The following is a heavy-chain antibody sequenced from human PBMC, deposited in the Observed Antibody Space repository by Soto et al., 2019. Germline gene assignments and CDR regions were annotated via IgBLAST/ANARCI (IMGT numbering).Heavy chain of an antibody. J-gene: IGHJ5*02. V-gene: IGHV4-34*09. Sequence: PSETLSLTCAVYGGSFSSYYWSWIRQRPGKGLEWIGEIYHSGSTNYNPSLKSRVTISVDTSKNQFSLKLSSVTAADTAVYYCARAVGDGCWFDPWVQGTLVTVSS. CDR3: ARAVGDGCWFDP. CDR1: GGSFSSYY. CDR2: IYHSGST. D-gene: IGHD2-21*01.